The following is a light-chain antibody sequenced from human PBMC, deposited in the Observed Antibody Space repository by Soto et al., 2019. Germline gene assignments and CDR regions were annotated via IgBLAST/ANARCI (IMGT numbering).Light chain of an antibody. V-gene: IGKV3-15*01. J-gene: IGKJ1*01. CDR1: QSVSSN. CDR3: QQYNNGPKT. CDR2: DAS. Sequence: EIVMTQSPDTLSVSPGETTTLSCRASQSVSSNLAWYQQKPGQAPRLLISDASTRAAGLPARFSGSGSGTEFTLTISSLESEDFAVYYCQQYNNGPKTFGQGTKVEIK.